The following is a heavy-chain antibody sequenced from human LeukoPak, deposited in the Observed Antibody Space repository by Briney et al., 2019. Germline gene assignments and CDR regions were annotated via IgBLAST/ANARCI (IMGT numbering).Heavy chain of an antibody. CDR1: GGTFSSYA. J-gene: IGHJ3*02. Sequence: ASVKVSCKASGGTFSSYAISWVRQAPGQGLEWMGGIIPIFGTANYAQKFQGRVTITTDESTSTAYMEPSSLRSEDTAVYYCARVMILEWSGELTAFDIWGQGTMVTVSS. CDR2: IIPIFGTA. CDR3: ARVMILEWSGELTAFDI. V-gene: IGHV1-69*05. D-gene: IGHD3-3*01.